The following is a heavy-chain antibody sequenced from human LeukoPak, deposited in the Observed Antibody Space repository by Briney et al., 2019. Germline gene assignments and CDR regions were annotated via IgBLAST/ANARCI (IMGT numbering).Heavy chain of an antibody. Sequence: GASVKVSCKVFGDNLSELTVHWVRQAPGKGVEWIGGFDPEEGERLYAQKFEGRVTMTEDTSTDTAYMQLTSLRSEDTAVYYCATFCVYDLLECFDYWGQGTLVTVSS. J-gene: IGHJ4*02. CDR1: GDNLSELT. D-gene: IGHD5/OR15-5a*01. V-gene: IGHV1-24*01. CDR3: ATFCVYDLLECFDY. CDR2: FDPEEGER.